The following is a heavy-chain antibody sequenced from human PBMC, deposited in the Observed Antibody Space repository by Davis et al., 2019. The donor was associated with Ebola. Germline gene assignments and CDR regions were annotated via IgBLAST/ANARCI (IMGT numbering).Heavy chain of an antibody. CDR2: MNPNSGNT. CDR3: ARGGVAYSDLDY. D-gene: IGHD2-21*01. V-gene: IGHV1-8*01. CDR1: GYTFTGYD. Sequence: AASVQVSCKASGYTFTGYDINWLRQATGQGLEWMGWMNPNSGNTGYAQKFQGRVTMTRENSMSTAYMELSSLRSEDTAVYFCARGGVAYSDLDYWGQGTLVAVSS. J-gene: IGHJ4*02.